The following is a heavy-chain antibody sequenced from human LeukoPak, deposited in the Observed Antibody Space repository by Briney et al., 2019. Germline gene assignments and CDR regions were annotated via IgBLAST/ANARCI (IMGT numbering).Heavy chain of an antibody. CDR3: ARAGGSTVSHSDY. CDR2: ISSSTSYI. J-gene: IGHJ4*02. D-gene: IGHD4-17*01. Sequence: PGGSLRLSCAASGFTFSSYSMNWIRQAPGKGLEWVSSISSSTSYIYYADSVKGRFTISKDNAKNSLYLQMNSLRTEDTAVYYCARAGGSTVSHSDYWGQGTLVTVSS. CDR1: GFTFSSYS. V-gene: IGHV3-21*01.